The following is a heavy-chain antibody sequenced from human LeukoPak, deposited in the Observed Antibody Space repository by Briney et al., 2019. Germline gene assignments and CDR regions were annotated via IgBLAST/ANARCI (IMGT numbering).Heavy chain of an antibody. Sequence: SVKVSCKAFGGTFSSYGISWVRQAPGQGLEWMGRIIPILGTTNYAQKFQGRVTITADKSTSTASMELSGLRSEDTAVYYCSRGEGGNDGGFDGMDVWGQGTTVTVSS. V-gene: IGHV1-69*04. CDR2: IIPILGTT. CDR3: SRGEGGNDGGFDGMDV. CDR1: GGTFSSYG. D-gene: IGHD1-1*01. J-gene: IGHJ6*02.